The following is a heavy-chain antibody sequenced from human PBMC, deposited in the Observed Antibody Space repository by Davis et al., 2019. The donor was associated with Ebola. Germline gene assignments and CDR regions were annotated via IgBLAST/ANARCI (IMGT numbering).Heavy chain of an antibody. V-gene: IGHV4-34*01. D-gene: IGHD3-10*01. CDR1: GGSFSGYY. CDR2: INYSGST. J-gene: IGHJ6*02. Sequence: MPSETLSLTCAVYGGSFSGYYWNWIRQPPGKGLEWIGEINYSGSTNYNPSLKSRVTISVDTSKHQFSLKLSSVTAADTAVYYCARGGGFGGYGMDVWGQGTTVTVSS. CDR3: ARGGGFGGYGMDV.